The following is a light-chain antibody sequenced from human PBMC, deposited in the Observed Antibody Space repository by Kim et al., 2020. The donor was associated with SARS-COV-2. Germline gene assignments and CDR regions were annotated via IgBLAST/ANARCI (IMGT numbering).Light chain of an antibody. V-gene: IGLV7-46*01. J-gene: IGLJ3*02. Sequence: PGGTVTLTCGSSTGAVTSGHYPYWFQQKPGQAPRTLIYDANNKHSWTPARFSGSLLGGRAALTLSGAQPEDEAEYYCLLFYNGARVFGAGTQLTVL. CDR2: DAN. CDR3: LLFYNGARV. CDR1: TGAVTSGHY.